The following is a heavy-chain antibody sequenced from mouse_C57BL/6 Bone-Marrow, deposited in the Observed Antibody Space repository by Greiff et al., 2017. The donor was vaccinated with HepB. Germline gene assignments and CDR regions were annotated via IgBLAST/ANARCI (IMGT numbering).Heavy chain of an antibody. D-gene: IGHD1-1*01. J-gene: IGHJ4*01. Sequence: EVQLQESGTVLARPGASVKMSCKTSGYTFTSYWMHWVKQRPGQGLEWIGAIYPGNSDTSYNQKFEGKAKLTAVTSASTAYMELSSLTNEDSAVYYCTRRDSSYYYAMDYWGQGTSVTVSS. CDR3: TRRDSSYYYAMDY. V-gene: IGHV1-5*01. CDR1: GYTFTSYW. CDR2: IYPGNSDT.